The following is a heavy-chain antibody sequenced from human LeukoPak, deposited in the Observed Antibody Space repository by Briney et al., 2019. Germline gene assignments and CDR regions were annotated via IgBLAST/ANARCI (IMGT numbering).Heavy chain of an antibody. D-gene: IGHD5-12*01. V-gene: IGHV3-74*01. Sequence: PGGSLRLSCAASVFTFSSYWMHWVRQAPGKGLVWVSRINSDGSSTSYADSLKGRFTISRDNAKNTLYLQMNSLRAEDTAVYYCARLSGYYYYYGMDVCGKGTTVTVSS. CDR1: VFTFSSYW. CDR3: ARLSGYYYYYGMDV. CDR2: INSDGSST. J-gene: IGHJ6*04.